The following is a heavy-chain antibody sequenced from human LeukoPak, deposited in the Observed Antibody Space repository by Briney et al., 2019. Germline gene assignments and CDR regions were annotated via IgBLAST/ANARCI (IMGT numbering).Heavy chain of an antibody. CDR1: GYSISSGYY. V-gene: IGHV4-38-2*01. CDR3: ASLYYDILTGYPEGYFDL. CDR2: IYHSGST. J-gene: IGHJ2*01. Sequence: SETLSLTCAVSGYSISSGYYWGWIRQPPGKGLEWIGSIYHSGSTYYNPSLKSRVTISVDTSKNQFSLKLSSVTAADTAVSYCASLYYDILTGYPEGYFDLWGRGTLVTVSS. D-gene: IGHD3-9*01.